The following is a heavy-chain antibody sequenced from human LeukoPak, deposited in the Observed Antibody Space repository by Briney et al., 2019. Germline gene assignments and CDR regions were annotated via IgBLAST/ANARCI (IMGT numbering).Heavy chain of an antibody. V-gene: IGHV4-39*07. Sequence: PSETLSLTCTVSGGSISSSSYYWGWIRQPPGKGLEWMGSIYYSGGTYYNPSLKSRVTISVDTSKNQFSLKLSSVTAADTAVYYCATTYYYDSSGYHFVYWGQGTLVTVSS. CDR1: GGSISSSSYY. J-gene: IGHJ4*02. CDR2: IYYSGGT. CDR3: ATTYYYDSSGYHFVY. D-gene: IGHD3-22*01.